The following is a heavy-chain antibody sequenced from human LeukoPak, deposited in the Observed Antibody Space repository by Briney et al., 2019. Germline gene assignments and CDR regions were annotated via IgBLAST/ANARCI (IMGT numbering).Heavy chain of an antibody. D-gene: IGHD3-22*01. CDR1: GGSFSGYY. CDR3: VTNSFDISGPKKNY. J-gene: IGHJ4*02. Sequence: PSETLSLTCAVYGGSFSGYYWSWIRQPPGKGLEWIGEINHSGSTNYNPSLKSRVTISVDTSKKQFSLKLSSVTAADTAVYFCVTNSFDISGPKKNYWGQGTLVTVSS. CDR2: INHSGST. V-gene: IGHV4-34*01.